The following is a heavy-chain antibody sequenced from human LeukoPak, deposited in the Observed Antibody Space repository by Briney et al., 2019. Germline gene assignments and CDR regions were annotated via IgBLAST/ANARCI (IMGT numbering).Heavy chain of an antibody. CDR3: ARAEYFASESFAAHY. J-gene: IGHJ4*02. CDR1: GYIFTNYW. Sequence: GESMKISCKGSGYIFTNYWIGWVRQMPGKGLEWMGIINPGDSDTRYSTSFQGQVTISADKSISTAYLQWSSLKASDTAMYYCARAEYFASESFAAHYWGQGTLVTVSS. V-gene: IGHV5-51*01. D-gene: IGHD3-10*01. CDR2: INPGDSDT.